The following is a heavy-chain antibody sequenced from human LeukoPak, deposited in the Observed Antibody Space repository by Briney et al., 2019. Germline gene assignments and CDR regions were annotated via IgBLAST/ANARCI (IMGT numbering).Heavy chain of an antibody. J-gene: IGHJ3*02. V-gene: IGHV4-30-4*01. CDR3: ARGPRYYYDSRDDAFDI. Sequence: TSQTLSLICTVSGGSISSGDYYWSWIRQPPGKGLEWIGYIYYSGSTYYNPSLKSRVTISVDTSKNQFSLKLSSVTAADTAVYYCARGPRYYYDSRDDAFDIWGQGTMVTVSS. CDR1: GGSISSGDYY. D-gene: IGHD3-22*01. CDR2: IYYSGST.